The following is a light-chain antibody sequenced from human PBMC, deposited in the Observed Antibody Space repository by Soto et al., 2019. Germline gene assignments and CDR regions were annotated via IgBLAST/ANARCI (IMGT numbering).Light chain of an antibody. CDR2: EVS. V-gene: IGLV2-14*01. CDR3: SSYTTSSTLD. J-gene: IGLJ2*01. Sequence: QSALTQPACVSGSPGQSITISCTGTSSDIGHYNYVSWYQQHPGKAPKLMIYEVSNRPSGVSNRFSGSKSGNTASLTISGLQAEDEADYYCSSYTTSSTLDIGGGTKVTVL. CDR1: SSDIGHYNY.